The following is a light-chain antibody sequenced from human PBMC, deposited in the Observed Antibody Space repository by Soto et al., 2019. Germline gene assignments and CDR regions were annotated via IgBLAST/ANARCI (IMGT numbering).Light chain of an antibody. CDR1: QTVRNNY. Sequence: VLTQSPGTLSLSPGERATLSCRASQTVRNNYLAWYQQKPGQAPRLLIYDASSRATGIPDRFSGGGSGTDFTLTISRLEPEDFAVYYCQQYGSSPSTFGQGTRLEIK. CDR2: DAS. J-gene: IGKJ5*01. V-gene: IGKV3-20*01. CDR3: QQYGSSPST.